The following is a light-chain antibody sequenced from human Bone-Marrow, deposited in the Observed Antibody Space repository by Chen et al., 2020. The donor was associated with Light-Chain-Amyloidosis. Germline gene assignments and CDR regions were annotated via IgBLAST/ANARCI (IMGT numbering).Light chain of an antibody. CDR3: QSADSSGTYEGI. J-gene: IGLJ2*01. V-gene: IGLV3-25*03. CDR2: RDT. Sequence: SYELTQPPSVSVSPGQTARITCSGDDLPTKYAYLYQQKPGQAPVLVIHRDTERPSGISERFSGSSSGTTATLTISGVQAEDEADYHCQSADSSGTYEGIFGGGTKLTVL. CDR1: DLPTKY.